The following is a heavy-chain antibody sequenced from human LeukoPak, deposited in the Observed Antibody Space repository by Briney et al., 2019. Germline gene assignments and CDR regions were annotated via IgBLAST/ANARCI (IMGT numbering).Heavy chain of an antibody. CDR3: ARHKPRIRSIHPFDY. D-gene: IGHD3-3*01. CDR1: GGSIRSTTYY. V-gene: IGHV4-39*01. J-gene: IGHJ4*02. CDR2: INHSGST. Sequence: PSETLSLTCTVSGGSIRSTTYYWSWIRQPPGKGLEWIGEINHSGSTNYNPSLKSRVTISVDTSKNQFSLKLSSVTAADTAVYYCARHKPRIRSIHPFDYWGQGTLVTVSS.